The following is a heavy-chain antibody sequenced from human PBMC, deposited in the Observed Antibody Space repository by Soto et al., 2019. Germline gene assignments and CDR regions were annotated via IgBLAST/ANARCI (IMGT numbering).Heavy chain of an antibody. CDR2: ISSSSSYI. J-gene: IGHJ4*02. CDR1: GFTFRGNG. Sequence: EVQLVESGGGLVKPGGSLRSSGAASGFTFRGNGRTWVRQPQGRGLEWVSSISSSSSYIYYADSVKGRFTISRDNAKNSLYLQMNSLRAEDTAVYYCASYGDYFYFDYWGQGTLVTVSS. D-gene: IGHD4-17*01. V-gene: IGHV3-21*01. CDR3: ASYGDYFYFDY.